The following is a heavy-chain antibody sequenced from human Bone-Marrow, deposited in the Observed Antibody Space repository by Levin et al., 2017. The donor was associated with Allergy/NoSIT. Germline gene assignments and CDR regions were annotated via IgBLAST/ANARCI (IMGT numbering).Heavy chain of an antibody. CDR3: AFQIDSSGYYREYTNEYFQH. CDR1: GFTFSSYS. Sequence: TGGSLRLSCAASGFTFSSYSMNWVRQAPGKGLEWVSYISSSSSTIYYADSVKGRFTISRDNAKNSLYLQMNSLRDEDTAVYYCAFQIDSSGYYREYTNEYFQHWGQGTLVTVSS. J-gene: IGHJ1*01. D-gene: IGHD3-22*01. V-gene: IGHV3-48*02. CDR2: ISSSSSTI.